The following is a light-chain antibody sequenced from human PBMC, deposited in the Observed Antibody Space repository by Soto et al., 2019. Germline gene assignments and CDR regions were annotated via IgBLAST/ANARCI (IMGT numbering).Light chain of an antibody. Sequence: IQMTQYPSSLSASVGDRVTITCRASQSISTWLAWYRQKPGKAPKLLIYKASSLESGVPSRFSASSSGTEFTLTISSLQPDDFATYYCQQYYSYWTFGKGTKVAIK. CDR3: QQYYSYWT. V-gene: IGKV1-5*03. J-gene: IGKJ1*01. CDR1: QSISTW. CDR2: KAS.